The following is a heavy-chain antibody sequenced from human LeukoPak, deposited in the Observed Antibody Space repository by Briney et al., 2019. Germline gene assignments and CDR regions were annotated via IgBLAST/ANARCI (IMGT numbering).Heavy chain of an antibody. D-gene: IGHD3-22*01. Sequence: SETLSLTCTVSGGSVRSGTSYWAWIRQPPGKGLEWIGYVYYSGSTNYNPSLKSRVTISVDTSRNQFSLKLTSVTAADTAVYYCARGAFDYSDTSLSWFDPWGQGTLVTVSS. CDR2: VYYSGST. CDR3: ARGAFDYSDTSLSWFDP. CDR1: GGSVRSGTSY. J-gene: IGHJ5*02. V-gene: IGHV4-61*01.